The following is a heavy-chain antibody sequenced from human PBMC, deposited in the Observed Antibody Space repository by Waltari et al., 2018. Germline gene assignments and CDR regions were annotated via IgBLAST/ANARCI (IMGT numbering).Heavy chain of an antibody. CDR3: VKKNDEVYDRNGLVYDAFDM. D-gene: IGHD3-22*01. CDR2: INWNSGSI. CDR1: GFTFDDYA. Sequence: EVQLVESGGGLVQPGRSLRLSCSASGFTFDDYALPWARQVPGKGLEWVSGINWNSGSIGYGDSVKGRFIISRDNARNFLYLQMNSLTTEDTALYYCVKKNDEVYDRNGLVYDAFDMWGQGTMVTVSS. V-gene: IGHV3-9*01. J-gene: IGHJ3*02.